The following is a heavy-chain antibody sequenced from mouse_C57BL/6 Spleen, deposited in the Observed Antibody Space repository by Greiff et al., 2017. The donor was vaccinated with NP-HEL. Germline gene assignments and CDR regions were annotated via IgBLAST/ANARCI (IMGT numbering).Heavy chain of an antibody. CDR3: ARAITTVGGIFDY. Sequence: EVMLVESEGGLVQPGSSMKLSCTASGFTFSDYYMAWVRQVPEKGLEWVANINYDGSSTYYLDSLKSRFIISRDNAKNILYLQMSSLKSEDTATYYCARAITTVGGIFDYWGQGTTLTVSS. J-gene: IGHJ2*01. V-gene: IGHV5-16*01. D-gene: IGHD1-1*01. CDR2: INYDGSST. CDR1: GFTFSDYY.